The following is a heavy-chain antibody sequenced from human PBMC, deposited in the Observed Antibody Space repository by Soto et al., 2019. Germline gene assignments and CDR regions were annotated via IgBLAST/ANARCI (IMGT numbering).Heavy chain of an antibody. V-gene: IGHV4-39*01. D-gene: IGHD1-26*01. CDR1: GGSITSSSYY. Sequence: QLHLRESGPGLVKPSETLSLTCTVSGGSITSSSYYWGWIRQPPGKGLEWIGSIYYSGSTYYNPSLKSRVTISVHTSKNQFSLKLSYVTAADTAVYYCATQEVGGSYVYTFDPWGQGTLVTVSS. J-gene: IGHJ5*02. CDR2: IYYSGST. CDR3: ATQEVGGSYVYTFDP.